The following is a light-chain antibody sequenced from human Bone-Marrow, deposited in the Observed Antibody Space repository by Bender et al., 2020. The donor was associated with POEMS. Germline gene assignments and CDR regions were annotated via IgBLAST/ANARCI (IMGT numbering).Light chain of an antibody. CDR1: SSNIGTNP. CDR2: INN. V-gene: IGLV1-44*01. CDR3: GTWDNSLSAPWV. J-gene: IGLJ3*02. Sequence: QSVLTQPPSASGTPGQRVTISCSGSSSNIGTNPVNWYQQLPGTAPKLLIYINNQRPSGVPDRFSGSKSGTSASLAISGLQSEDEADYYCGTWDNSLSAPWVFGGGTKLTVL.